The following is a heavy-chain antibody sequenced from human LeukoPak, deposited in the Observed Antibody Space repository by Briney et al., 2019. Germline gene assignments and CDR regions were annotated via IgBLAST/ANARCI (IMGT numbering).Heavy chain of an antibody. CDR2: IYFSGST. J-gene: IGHJ4*02. D-gene: IGHD3-10*01. CDR1: GGSISGYY. Sequence: SETXSLTCTVSGGSISGYYWSWIRQPPGEGLEWIGYIYFSGSTNYNPSLRSRVTISVDTSKNQFSLKLSSVTAADTAVYYCAKGSGSLDYWGQGTLVTVSS. CDR3: AKGSGSLDY. V-gene: IGHV4-59*08.